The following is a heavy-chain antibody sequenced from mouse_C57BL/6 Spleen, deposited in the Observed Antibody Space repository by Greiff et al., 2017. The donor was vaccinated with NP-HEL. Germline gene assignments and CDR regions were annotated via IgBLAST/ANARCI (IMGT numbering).Heavy chain of an antibody. CDR2: ISSGSSTI. V-gene: IGHV5-17*01. J-gene: IGHJ4*01. D-gene: IGHD2-1*01. Sequence: EVQGVESGGGLVKPGGSLKLSCAASGFTFSDYGMHWVRQAPEKGLEWVAYISSGSSTIYYADTVKGRFTISRDNAKNTLFLQMTSLRSEDTAMYYCAKKRNPYAMDYWGQGTSVTVSS. CDR1: GFTFSDYG. CDR3: AKKRNPYAMDY.